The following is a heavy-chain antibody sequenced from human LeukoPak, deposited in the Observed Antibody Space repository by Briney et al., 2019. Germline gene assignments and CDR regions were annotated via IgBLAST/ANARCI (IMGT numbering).Heavy chain of an antibody. CDR2: ISYDGSNK. D-gene: IGHD6-13*01. J-gene: IGHJ4*02. CDR3: AKTASGSSFYYFDY. V-gene: IGHV3-30*18. Sequence: GGSLRLSCAASGITFSAYAMHWVRQAPGKGLEWVAVISYDGSNKYYADSVKGRFTISRDNSKNTLYLQMNSLRAEDTAVYYCAKTASGSSFYYFDYWGQGTLVTVSS. CDR1: GITFSAYA.